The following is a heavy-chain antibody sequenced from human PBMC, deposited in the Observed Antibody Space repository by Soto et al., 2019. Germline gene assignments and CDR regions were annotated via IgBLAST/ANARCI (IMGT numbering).Heavy chain of an antibody. Sequence: GGSLRLSCAASGFTFSNSWMHWVRQAPGKGLVWLSHINADGSSIRYADSVRGRLTISRDNAKNTLFLQMSSLAAEDTAVYFCARDRLNNAYNTFFDYWGQGTLVTVSS. D-gene: IGHD1-1*01. CDR3: ARDRLNNAYNTFFDY. J-gene: IGHJ4*02. CDR2: INADGSSI. CDR1: GFTFSNSW. V-gene: IGHV3-74*01.